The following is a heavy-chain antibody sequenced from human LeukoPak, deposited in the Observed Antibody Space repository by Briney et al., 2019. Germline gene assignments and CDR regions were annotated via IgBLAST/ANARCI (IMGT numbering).Heavy chain of an antibody. Sequence: GGSLRLSCAASGFTFSSYGMHWVRQAPGKGLEWVAFISYDESNKYYADSVKGRFTISRDNSKNTLYLQMNSLRAEDTAVYYCANIGRVVVVPAAFEPEGHWFDPWGQGTLVTVSS. CDR2: ISYDESNK. J-gene: IGHJ5*02. V-gene: IGHV3-30*18. CDR1: GFTFSSYG. CDR3: ANIGRVVVVPAAFEPEGHWFDP. D-gene: IGHD2-2*01.